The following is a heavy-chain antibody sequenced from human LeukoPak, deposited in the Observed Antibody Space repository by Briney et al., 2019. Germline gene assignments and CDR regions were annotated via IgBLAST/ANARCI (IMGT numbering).Heavy chain of an antibody. J-gene: IGHJ3*02. V-gene: IGHV4-59*08. Sequence: SETLSFTCAVSGGSISSYYWSWIRQPPGRGLEWIGSIHYSGSTNYNPSLKSRVTISVDTSKNQFSLKLSSVTAADTAVYYCASSITMIVDDAFDIWGQGTMVTVSS. CDR2: IHYSGST. D-gene: IGHD3-22*01. CDR1: GGSISSYY. CDR3: ASSITMIVDDAFDI.